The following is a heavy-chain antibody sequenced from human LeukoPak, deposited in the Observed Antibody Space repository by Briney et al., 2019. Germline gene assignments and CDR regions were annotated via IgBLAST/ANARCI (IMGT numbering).Heavy chain of an antibody. CDR1: GGSISSYY. D-gene: IGHD3-9*01. J-gene: IGHJ4*02. Sequence: SETLSLTCTVSGGSISSYYWSWIRQPPGKGLEWIGYIYYSGSTNYNPSLKSRVTLSVDTSKNQFSLKLSSVTAADTAVYYCARAPDAYDILTGYYPYYFDYWGREPWSPSPQ. CDR2: IYYSGST. V-gene: IGHV4-59*01. CDR3: ARAPDAYDILTGYYPYYFDY.